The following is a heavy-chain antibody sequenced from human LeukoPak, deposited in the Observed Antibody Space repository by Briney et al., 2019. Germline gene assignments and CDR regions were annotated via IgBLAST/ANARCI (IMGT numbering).Heavy chain of an antibody. CDR1: GFTFSSYW. CDR3: ARAGYNSGWYEY. D-gene: IGHD6-19*01. Sequence: GGSLRLSCAASGFTFSSYWMTWVRQAPGKGLECVAGIWEDGSNIYYADSVKGRFIISRDNSKNTLYLQMNSLRAEDTAVYYCARAGYNSGWYEYWGQGTLVTVSS. V-gene: IGHV3-33*08. J-gene: IGHJ4*02. CDR2: IWEDGSNI.